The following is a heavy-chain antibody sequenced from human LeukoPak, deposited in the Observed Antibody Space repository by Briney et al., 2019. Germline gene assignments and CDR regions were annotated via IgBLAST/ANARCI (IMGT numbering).Heavy chain of an antibody. D-gene: IGHD3-16*01. J-gene: IGHJ2*01. CDR1: GFTVSSNY. CDR3: ARPRFYVFDWYSDL. V-gene: IGHV3-53*01. CDR2: IYSGGST. Sequence: GGSLRLSCAASGFTVSSNYMSWVRQAPGKGLEWVSVIYSGGSTYYADSVKGRFTTYRDNSKNTLYLQMNSLRAEDTAVYYCARPRFYVFDWYSDLWGRGTLVTVSS.